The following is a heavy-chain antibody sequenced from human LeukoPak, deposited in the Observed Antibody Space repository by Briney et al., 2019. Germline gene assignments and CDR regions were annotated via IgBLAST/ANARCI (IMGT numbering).Heavy chain of an antibody. CDR3: AHRRNKSYFDY. CDR2: IFWDDDK. V-gene: IGHV2-5*02. Sequence: SGPTLVKPTQTLTLTCAFSGFSLTTSGVGVGWIRQPPGKALEWLALIFWDDDKRYSPSLNSRLTITKDTSKNQVVLAMTNMDPVDTATYFCAHRRNKSYFDYWGQGTLVTVSS. D-gene: IGHD1/OR15-1a*01. J-gene: IGHJ4*02. CDR1: GFSLTTSGVG.